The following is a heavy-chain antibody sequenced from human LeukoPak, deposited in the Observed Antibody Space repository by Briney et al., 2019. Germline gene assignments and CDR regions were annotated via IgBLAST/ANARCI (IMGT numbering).Heavy chain of an antibody. D-gene: IGHD2-15*01. CDR2: LYSGGGT. CDR1: GFTVSSNS. Sequence: GGSLRLSCAVSGFTVSSNSMSWVRQAPGKGLEWVSILYSGGGTDYADSVKGRFTISRDNSKNTLYLGMNSLRVEDTAMYYCAREYCSGGSCYRRRYYFDYSGQGTLVTVSS. CDR3: AREYCSGGSCYRRRYYFDY. J-gene: IGHJ4*02. V-gene: IGHV3-53*01.